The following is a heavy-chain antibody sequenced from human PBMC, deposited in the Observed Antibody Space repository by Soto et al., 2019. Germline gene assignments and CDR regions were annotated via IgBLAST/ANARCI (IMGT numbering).Heavy chain of an antibody. D-gene: IGHD6-13*01. V-gene: IGHV2-5*01. J-gene: IGHJ4*02. CDR2: IYWNDDK. Sequence: QITLKESGPTLVKPTQTLTLTCTFSGFSLSTSGVGVGWIRQPPGKALEWLALIYWNDDKRYSPSLKSRLTITKDTSKNQVVLTMTNIDPVDTATYYCAHSRVFGSSWFYDYWGQGTLVTVSS. CDR1: GFSLSTSGVG. CDR3: AHSRVFGSSWFYDY.